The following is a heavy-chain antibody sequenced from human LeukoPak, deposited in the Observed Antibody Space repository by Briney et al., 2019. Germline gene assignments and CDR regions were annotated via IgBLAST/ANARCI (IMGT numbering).Heavy chain of an antibody. CDR2: ISSSGSTI. D-gene: IGHD1-26*01. V-gene: IGHV3-11*01. J-gene: IGHJ4*02. CDR3: ARPSLHSGSYYEYYFDY. Sequence: GGSLRLSCAASRFTFSDYYMSWIRQAPGKGLEWVSYISSSGSTIYYADSVKGRFTISRDNAKNSLYLQMNSLRAEDTAVYYCARPSLHSGSYYEYYFDYWGQRTLVTVSS. CDR1: RFTFSDYY.